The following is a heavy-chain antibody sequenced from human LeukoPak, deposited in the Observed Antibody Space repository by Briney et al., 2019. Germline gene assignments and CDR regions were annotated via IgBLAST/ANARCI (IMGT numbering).Heavy chain of an antibody. CDR2: ISSSGSSI. D-gene: IGHD5-24*01. Sequence: PGGSLRLSCAASGFTFSSYEMNWVRQAPGKGLEWVSYISSSGSSIYYADSVKGRFTISRDNAKNSLYLQMNSLSADDTAVYFCARELGELIQGFNYDAFDIWGQGTMVTVSS. CDR1: GFTFSSYE. CDR3: ARELGELIQGFNYDAFDI. J-gene: IGHJ3*02. V-gene: IGHV3-48*03.